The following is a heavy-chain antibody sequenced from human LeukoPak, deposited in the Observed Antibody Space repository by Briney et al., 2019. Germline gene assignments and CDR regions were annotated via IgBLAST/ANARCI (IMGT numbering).Heavy chain of an antibody. J-gene: IGHJ6*04. D-gene: IGHD2-15*01. CDR3: ATALGGSGGSGYACGMDV. Sequence: SGTLSLTCAVSGGSISSSNWWSWVPQPPGEGLEWIGEFYHSGSTNYNPSLKSRITISVDKSKNQFSLRLSSVTAADTAVYYSATALGGSGGSGYACGMDVWGKGTTVTVSS. CDR1: GGSISSSNW. V-gene: IGHV4-4*02. CDR2: FYHSGST.